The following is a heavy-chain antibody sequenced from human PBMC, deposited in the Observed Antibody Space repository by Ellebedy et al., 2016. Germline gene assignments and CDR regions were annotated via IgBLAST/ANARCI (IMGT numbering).Heavy chain of an antibody. CDR2: IREDGTQT. V-gene: IGHV3-7*01. J-gene: IGHJ4*02. CDR3: ATGQDSSGYFPFDF. D-gene: IGHD3-22*01. Sequence: GGSLRLSCAASGFAFNTYWMNWVRQAPGKGLEWVANIREDGTQTYYVDSVKGRFTISRDNAKNSLYLQMNSLRAEDTGVYYCATGQDSSGYFPFDFWGQGTLVTVSS. CDR1: GFAFNTYW.